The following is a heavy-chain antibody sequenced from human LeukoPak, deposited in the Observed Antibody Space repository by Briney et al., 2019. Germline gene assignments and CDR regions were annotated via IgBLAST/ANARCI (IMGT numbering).Heavy chain of an antibody. CDR1: GGSLNDYH. CDR3: ARDVARGVDY. CDR2: IYHSGST. J-gene: IGHJ4*02. V-gene: IGHV4-59*12. Sequence: SETLSLTCTVSGGSLNDYHWSWIRQPPGKGLEWIGYIYHSGSTYYNPSLKSRVTISVDRSKNQFSLKLSSVTAADTAVYYCARDVARGVDYWGQGTLVPVSS.